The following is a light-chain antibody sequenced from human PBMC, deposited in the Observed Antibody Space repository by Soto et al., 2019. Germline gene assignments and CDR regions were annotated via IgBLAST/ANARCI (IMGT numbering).Light chain of an antibody. CDR1: QSINSH. J-gene: IGKJ4*01. V-gene: IGKV1-39*01. Sequence: DIQLTQSPPSLSASVGDRVTITCRSSQSINSHLNWYQQKTGKAPKLLNFEASSLHSGVPSRFGGSGSGTDFTLTITSLQPEDSATYYCQQSYSITSFGGGTKVEIK. CDR3: QQSYSITS. CDR2: EAS.